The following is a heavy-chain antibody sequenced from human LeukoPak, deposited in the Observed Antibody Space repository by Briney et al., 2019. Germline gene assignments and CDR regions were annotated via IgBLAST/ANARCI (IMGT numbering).Heavy chain of an antibody. CDR3: ARAEVLPDFYDTSGGFDY. CDR2: IYYSGST. V-gene: IGHV4-59*01. Sequence: PSETLSLTCTVSGGSISSYYWSWIRQPAGKGLEWIGYIYYSGSTNYNPSLKSRVTISVDTSKNQFSLKLSSVTAADTAVYYCARAEVLPDFYDTSGGFDYWGQGTLVTVSS. J-gene: IGHJ4*02. CDR1: GGSISSYY. D-gene: IGHD3-22*01.